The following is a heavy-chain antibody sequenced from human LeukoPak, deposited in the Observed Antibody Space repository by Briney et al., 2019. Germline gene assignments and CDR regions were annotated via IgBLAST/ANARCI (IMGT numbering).Heavy chain of an antibody. CDR1: GFTFSSYA. CDR2: ISGSGGST. Sequence: GGSLRLSCAASGFTFSSYAMGWVRQAPGKGLEWVSAISGSGGSTYYADSVKGRFTISRDNSKNTLYLQMNSLRAEDTAVYYCAKDMRFDWTPYYFDYWGQGTLVIVSS. V-gene: IGHV3-23*01. J-gene: IGHJ4*02. D-gene: IGHD3-9*01. CDR3: AKDMRFDWTPYYFDY.